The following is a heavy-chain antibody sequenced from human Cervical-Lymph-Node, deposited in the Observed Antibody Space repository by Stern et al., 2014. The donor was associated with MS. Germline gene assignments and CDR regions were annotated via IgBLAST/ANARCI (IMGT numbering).Heavy chain of an antibody. CDR2: IYYIGST. J-gene: IGHJ6*02. CDR1: GGSISSGDFH. CDR3: ARASKYFFYGTDV. Sequence: QLQLQESGPGLVKPSQTLSLTCAVSGGSISSGDFHWTWIRQPPGKGLEWIGHIYYIGSTYYNPSLKSRLTISVATSKSQFSLKLSSVTAADTAVYYCARASKYFFYGTDVWGQGTTVTVSS. D-gene: IGHD4-11*01. V-gene: IGHV4-30-4*01.